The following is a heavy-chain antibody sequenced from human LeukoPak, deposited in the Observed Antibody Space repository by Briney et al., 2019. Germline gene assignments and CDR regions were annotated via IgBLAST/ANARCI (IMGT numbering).Heavy chain of an antibody. J-gene: IGHJ4*02. CDR1: GFTFNSYS. D-gene: IGHD1-26*01. CDR3: ARDPEAGGFDY. Sequence: PGGSLRLSCAASGFTFNSYSMNWVRQAPGKGLEWVSYIDSSSSTIYYADSVKGRFTISRDYAKNSLFLQTNSLRDEDTAVYYCARDPEAGGFDYWGQGTLVTVSS. CDR2: IDSSSSTI. V-gene: IGHV3-48*02.